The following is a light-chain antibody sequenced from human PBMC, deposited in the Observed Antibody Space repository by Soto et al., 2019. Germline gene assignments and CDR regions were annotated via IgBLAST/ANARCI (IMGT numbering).Light chain of an antibody. CDR1: QIVSNNN. V-gene: IGKV3-20*01. Sequence: EIVLTQSPGTLSLSPGERVTLSCRASQIVSNNNLAWYQQKTGQSPRLLIYGASRRATGIPDRFSASGSGTDFTLTISRLEPEDFAVYYCQQCEYLITFVQGTRVEIK. CDR3: QQCEYLIT. CDR2: GAS. J-gene: IGKJ5*01.